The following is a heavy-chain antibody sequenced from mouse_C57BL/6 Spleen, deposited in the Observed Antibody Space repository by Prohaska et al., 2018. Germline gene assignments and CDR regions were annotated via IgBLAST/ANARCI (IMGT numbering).Heavy chain of an antibody. CDR2: IDPEDGET. V-gene: IGHV14-2*01. CDR1: GFNIKDYY. J-gene: IGHJ1*03. Sequence: WAELVKPGASVKLSCTAPGFNIKDYYMHWVKQRTEQGLEWIGRIDPEDGETKYAPKFQGKATITADTSSNTAYLQLSSLTSEDTAVYYCARSGYYGSRYGYWYFDVWGTGTTVTVSS. CDR3: ARSGYYGSRYGYWYFDV. D-gene: IGHD1-1*01.